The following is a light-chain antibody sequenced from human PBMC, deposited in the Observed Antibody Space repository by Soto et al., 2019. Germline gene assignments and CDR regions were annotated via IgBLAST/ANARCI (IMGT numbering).Light chain of an antibody. Sequence: DIQMTQSPSTLSASVGDRVTITCRASQSISGWLAWYQQKPGEAPKILIYDASSLESGVPSRFSGSGSVTEFTLTISSLQPDDFATYYCQQYDSYSWTFGQGTKVEIK. CDR3: QQYDSYSWT. V-gene: IGKV1-5*01. J-gene: IGKJ1*01. CDR1: QSISGW. CDR2: DAS.